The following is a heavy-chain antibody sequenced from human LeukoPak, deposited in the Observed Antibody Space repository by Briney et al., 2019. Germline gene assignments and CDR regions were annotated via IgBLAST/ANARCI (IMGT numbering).Heavy chain of an antibody. Sequence: SETLSLTCAVYGGSFSGYYWSWLRQPPGKGLEWIGEINHSGSTNYNPSLKSRVTISVDTSKNQFSLKLSSVTAADTAVYYCARGTTIFGVVIRPRQYGMDVWGQGTTVTVSS. CDR2: INHSGST. CDR1: GGSFSGYY. D-gene: IGHD3-3*01. CDR3: ARGTTIFGVVIRPRQYGMDV. J-gene: IGHJ6*02. V-gene: IGHV4-34*01.